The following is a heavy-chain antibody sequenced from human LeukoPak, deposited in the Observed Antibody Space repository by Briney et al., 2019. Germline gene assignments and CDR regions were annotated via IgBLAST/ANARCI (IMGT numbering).Heavy chain of an antibody. CDR2: IYSGGCT. CDR1: GFTVSSNY. V-gene: IGHV3-53*01. CDR3: ARDADPATGIAAAGSAFDI. J-gene: IGHJ3*02. D-gene: IGHD6-13*01. Sequence: GGSLRLSCAASGFTVSSNYMSWVRQAPGKGLEWVSVIYSGGCTYYADSVKGRFTISRDNSKNTLYLQMNSLRAEDTAVYYCARDADPATGIAAAGSAFDIWGQGTMVTVSS.